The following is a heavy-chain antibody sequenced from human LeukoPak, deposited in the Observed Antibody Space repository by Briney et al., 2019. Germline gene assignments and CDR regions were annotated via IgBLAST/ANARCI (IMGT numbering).Heavy chain of an antibody. V-gene: IGHV3-48*03. CDR1: GFTFSRYE. CDR3: AGLVSRISSY. Sequence: SGGSLRLSCAASGFTFSRYEMNWVRQAPGKGLEWVSYISSSGNIIYYADSVKGRFTISRDNAKNSLFLQMNSLRAEDTAIYYCAGLVSRISSYWGQGTLVTVSS. CDR2: ISSSGNII. D-gene: IGHD6-6*01. J-gene: IGHJ4*02.